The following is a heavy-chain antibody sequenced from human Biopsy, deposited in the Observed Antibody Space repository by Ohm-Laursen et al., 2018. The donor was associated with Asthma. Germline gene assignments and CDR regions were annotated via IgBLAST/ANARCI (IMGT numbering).Heavy chain of an antibody. D-gene: IGHD6-19*01. CDR2: INGKSNSI. V-gene: IGHV3-11*01. J-gene: IGHJ4*02. Sequence: GSLRLSCAASGFTFSDYYMSWIRQAPGKGLAWVSYINGKSNSIEYADSVKGRFTISRDNAKNSLYLQMNSLRAEDTAVYYCARDTYSSGLYDDFESWGQGTLVTVSS. CDR3: ARDTYSSGLYDDFES. CDR1: GFTFSDYY.